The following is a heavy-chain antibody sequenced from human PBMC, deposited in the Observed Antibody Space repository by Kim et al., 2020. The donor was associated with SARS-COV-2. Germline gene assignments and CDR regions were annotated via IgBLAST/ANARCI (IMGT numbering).Heavy chain of an antibody. J-gene: IGHJ4*02. D-gene: IGHD4-4*01. CDR2: T. CDR3: ARRARLHVIDY. V-gene: IGHV5-51*01. Sequence: TRYSPSFQGQVTISADKSISTAYLQWSSLKASDTTMYYCARRARLHVIDYWGQGTLVTVSS.